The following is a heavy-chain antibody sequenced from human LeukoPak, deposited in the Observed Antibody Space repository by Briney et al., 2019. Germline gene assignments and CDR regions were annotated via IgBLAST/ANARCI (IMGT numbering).Heavy chain of an antibody. D-gene: IGHD5-18*01. CDR1: GGSISSSSYY. CDR3: ARDRWGPGDSYTMYYYYYMDV. V-gene: IGHV4-39*07. Sequence: SETLSLTCTVSGGSISSSSYYWGWIRQPPGKGLEWIGSIYYSGSTYYNPSLKSRVTISVDTSKNQFSLKLSSVTAADTAVYYCARDRWGPGDSYTMYYYYYMDVWGKGTTVTVSS. CDR2: IYYSGST. J-gene: IGHJ6*03.